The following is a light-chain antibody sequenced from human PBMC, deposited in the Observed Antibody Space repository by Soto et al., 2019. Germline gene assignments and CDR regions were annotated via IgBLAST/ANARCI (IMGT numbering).Light chain of an antibody. Sequence: ETVLTQSPGTLSLSPGERATLSCRASQTIRSNYLAWYRQTPGQAPRLLIYGASNRATGIAGPFSGSGSGTDFTLIISRLEPEDFALYYCEQDGSSPSTFGQGTKVEIK. V-gene: IGKV3-20*01. CDR2: GAS. CDR3: EQDGSSPST. J-gene: IGKJ1*01. CDR1: QTIRSNY.